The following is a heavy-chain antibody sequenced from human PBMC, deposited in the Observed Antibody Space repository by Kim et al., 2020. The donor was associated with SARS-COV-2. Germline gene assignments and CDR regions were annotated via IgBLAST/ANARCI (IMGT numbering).Heavy chain of an antibody. Sequence: ASVKVSCKASGYTFTTYGLHWVRQAPGQRLEWLGWINTGNGITKYSQQFQGRVTITRDTSANTAYMDLSGLRFNDTSVYYCARDGKGYYLDVWGKGTTVTVSS. J-gene: IGHJ6*03. CDR1: GYTFTTYG. V-gene: IGHV1-3*04. CDR3: ARDGKGYYLDV. CDR2: INTGNGIT.